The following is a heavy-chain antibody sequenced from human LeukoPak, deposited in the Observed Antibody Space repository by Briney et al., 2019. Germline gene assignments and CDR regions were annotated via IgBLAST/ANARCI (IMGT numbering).Heavy chain of an antibody. CDR2: INTDGSIT. V-gene: IGHV3-74*01. D-gene: IGHD6-19*01. J-gene: IGHJ4*02. CDR1: GFTFSSYW. CDR3: ARGFGSSGCLTN. Sequence: GGSLRLSCAASGFTFSSYWMNWVRQAPGKGLVWVSRINTDGSITNHADSVKGRFTISRDNSKNTLYLQMNSLRAEDTAVYYCARGFGSSGCLTNWGQGTRVTVSS.